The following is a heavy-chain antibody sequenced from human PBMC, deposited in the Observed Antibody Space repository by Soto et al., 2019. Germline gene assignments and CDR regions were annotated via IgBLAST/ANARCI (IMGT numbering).Heavy chain of an antibody. CDR1: GYTFTGYY. Sequence: ASVKVSCKASGYTFTGYYMHWVRQAPGQGLEWMGWINPNSGGTNYEQKFQGRVTMTRDTSISTAYMELSRLRSDDTAVYYCARGLDYYDSSGYFTTYYFDFWGQGALVTV. D-gene: IGHD3-22*01. CDR2: INPNSGGT. V-gene: IGHV1-2*02. CDR3: ARGLDYYDSSGYFTTYYFDF. J-gene: IGHJ4*02.